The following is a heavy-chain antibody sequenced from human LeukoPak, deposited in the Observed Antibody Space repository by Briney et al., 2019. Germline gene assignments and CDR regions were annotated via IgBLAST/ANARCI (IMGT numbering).Heavy chain of an antibody. CDR2: INPSGGST. Sequence: ASVKVSCKASGYTFTSYYMHWVRQAPGQGLEWMGIINPSGGSTSYAQKFQGRVTMTRDTSTSTVHMELSSLRSEDTAVYYCARARIVVVVEDAFDIWGQGTMVTVSS. J-gene: IGHJ3*02. CDR3: ARARIVVVVEDAFDI. CDR1: GYTFTSYY. V-gene: IGHV1-46*01. D-gene: IGHD2-15*01.